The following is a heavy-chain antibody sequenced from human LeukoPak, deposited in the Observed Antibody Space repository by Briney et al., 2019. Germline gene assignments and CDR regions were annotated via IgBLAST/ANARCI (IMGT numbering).Heavy chain of an antibody. CDR3: ARPNYYYYYMDV. J-gene: IGHJ6*03. Sequence: SETLSLTCTVSGGSISSSSYYWGWIRQPPGKGLEWIGSIYYSGSTYYNPSLKSRVTISVDTSKNQFSLKLSSVTAADTAVYYCARPNYYYYYMDVWGKGTTVTVSS. CDR2: IYYSGST. V-gene: IGHV4-39*01. CDR1: GGSISSSSYY.